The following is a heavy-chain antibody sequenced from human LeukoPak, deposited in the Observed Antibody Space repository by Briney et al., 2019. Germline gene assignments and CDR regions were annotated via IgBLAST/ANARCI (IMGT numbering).Heavy chain of an antibody. CDR1: GGSISSYY. V-gene: IGHV4-59*06. CDR3: ARGSIAAAGIVPFDY. CDR2: IYYSGST. J-gene: IGHJ4*02. Sequence: SETLSLTCTVSGGSISSYYWSWIRQHPGKGLEWIGYIYYSGSTYYNPSLKSRVTISVDTSKNQFSLKLSSVTAADTAVYYCARGSIAAAGIVPFDYWGQGTLVTVSS. D-gene: IGHD6-13*01.